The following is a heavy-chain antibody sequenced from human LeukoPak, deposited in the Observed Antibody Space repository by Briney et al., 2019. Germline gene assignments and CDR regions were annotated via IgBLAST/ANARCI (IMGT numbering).Heavy chain of an antibody. J-gene: IGHJ4*02. CDR3: ARSRVWSDYWGYFDY. Sequence: SETLSLTCAVYGGSFSGYYWNWIRQPPGKGLDWIGYIYHSGSTNYNPSLKSRVTISVDTSKTQISLKLRAVTAADTAVYYCARSRVWSDYWGYFDYWGQGTLVTVSS. D-gene: IGHD3-3*01. V-gene: IGHV4-59*01. CDR2: IYHSGST. CDR1: GGSFSGYY.